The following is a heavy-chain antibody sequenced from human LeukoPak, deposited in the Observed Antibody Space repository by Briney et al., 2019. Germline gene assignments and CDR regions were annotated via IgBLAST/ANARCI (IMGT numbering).Heavy chain of an antibody. V-gene: IGHV4-39*07. CDR2: IYYSGST. J-gene: IGHJ6*02. Sequence: SETLSLTCTVSGGSISSSSYYWGWIRQPPGKGLEWIGSIYYSGSTYYNPSLKSRVTISVDTSKNQFSLKLSSVTAVDTAVYYCARDSGYYYYYYGMDVWGQGTTVTVSS. CDR3: ARDSGYYYYYYGMDV. D-gene: IGHD5-12*01. CDR1: GGSISSSSYY.